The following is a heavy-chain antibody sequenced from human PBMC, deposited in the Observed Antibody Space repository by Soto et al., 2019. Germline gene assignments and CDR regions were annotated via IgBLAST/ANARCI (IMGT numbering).Heavy chain of an antibody. CDR1: GFTFSSYE. D-gene: IGHD3-9*01. Sequence: GGSLRLSCAASGFTFSSYEMNWVRQAPGKGLEWVSYISSSGSTIYYADSVKGRFTISRDNAKNSLYLQMNSLRAEDTAVYYCARDLPWYAILTGYPTGPYGMDVWGQGTKVTVYS. J-gene: IGHJ6*02. CDR3: ARDLPWYAILTGYPTGPYGMDV. V-gene: IGHV3-48*03. CDR2: ISSSGSTI.